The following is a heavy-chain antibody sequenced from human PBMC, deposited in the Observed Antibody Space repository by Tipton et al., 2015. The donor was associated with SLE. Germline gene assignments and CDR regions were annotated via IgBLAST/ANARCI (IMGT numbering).Heavy chain of an antibody. CDR1: GFTFSSYG. V-gene: IGHV3-30*02. CDR2: IRYDGSNK. Sequence: GSLRLSCAASGFTFSSYGMHWVRQAPGKGLEWVAFIRYDGSNKYYADSVKGRFTISRDNSKNTLYLQMNSLRAEDTAVYYCARSLGVAGDFYYYYGMDVWGQGTTVTVSS. D-gene: IGHD2-8*01. CDR3: ARSLGVAGDFYYYYGMDV. J-gene: IGHJ6*02.